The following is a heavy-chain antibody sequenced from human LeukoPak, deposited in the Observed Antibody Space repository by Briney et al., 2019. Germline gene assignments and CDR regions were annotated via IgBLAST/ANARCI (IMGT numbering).Heavy chain of an antibody. Sequence: PGGSLRLSCAASGFTFNNYAMSWVRQAPGKGLEWVSAISGSGGTTYYADSVKGRFTFSRDNSKNTLYLQMKSLRAEDTAVYYCARSNPIWFGEFPFDYWGQGTLVTVSS. V-gene: IGHV3-23*01. CDR1: GFTFNNYA. CDR3: ARSNPIWFGEFPFDY. J-gene: IGHJ4*02. CDR2: ISGSGGTT. D-gene: IGHD3-10*01.